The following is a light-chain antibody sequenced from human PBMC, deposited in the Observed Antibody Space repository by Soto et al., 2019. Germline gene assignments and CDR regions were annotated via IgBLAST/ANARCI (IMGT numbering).Light chain of an antibody. J-gene: IGKJ4*01. Sequence: DIQMTQSPSSLSASLGDRVTITCRASQTIRKYLSWYQQNPGTAPRLLIYGASTLQNGIPPRFSGIGSGTDFTLIIDNLQPEDSATYYCQQSFTSSNTFGGGTKIQIK. CDR2: GAS. V-gene: IGKV1-39*01. CDR3: QQSFTSSNT. CDR1: QTIRKY.